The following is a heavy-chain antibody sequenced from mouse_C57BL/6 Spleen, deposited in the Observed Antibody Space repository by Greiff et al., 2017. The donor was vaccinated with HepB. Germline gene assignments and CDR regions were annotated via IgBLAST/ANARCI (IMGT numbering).Heavy chain of an antibody. CDR1: GYTFTSYW. CDR3: ARGDYYGSSPTMDY. V-gene: IGHV1-69*01. D-gene: IGHD1-1*01. CDR2: IDPSDSYT. Sequence: QVQLKQPGAELVMPGASVKLSCKASGYTFTSYWMHWVKQRPGQGLEWIGEIDPSDSYTNYNQKFKGKSTLTVDKSSSTAYMQLSSLTSEDSAVYYCARGDYYGSSPTMDYWGQVTSVTVSS. J-gene: IGHJ4*01.